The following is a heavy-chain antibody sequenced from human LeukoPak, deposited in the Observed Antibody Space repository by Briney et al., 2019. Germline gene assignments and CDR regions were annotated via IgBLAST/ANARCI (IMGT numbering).Heavy chain of an antibody. J-gene: IGHJ4*02. D-gene: IGHD5-18*01. Sequence: SETLSLTCDVFGYSISSGYYWGWIRQPPGKGLEWIGIMHHSGTTYYSPSLNSRVTLSVDTSKNQLSLKLSSATAADTAVYYCARDLTALGDYWGQGILVIVSS. CDR3: ARDLTALGDY. CDR1: GYSISSGYY. V-gene: IGHV4-38-2*02. CDR2: MHHSGTT.